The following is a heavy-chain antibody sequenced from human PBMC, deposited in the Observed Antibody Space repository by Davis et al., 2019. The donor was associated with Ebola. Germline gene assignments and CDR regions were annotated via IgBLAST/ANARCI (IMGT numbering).Heavy chain of an antibody. CDR2: IYSGGST. V-gene: IGHV3-66*01. CDR1: GFTVSSNY. Sequence: GGSLRLSCAASGFTVSSNYMSWVRQAPGKGLAWVSVIYSGGSTYYADSVKGRFTISRDNSKNTLYLQMNSLRAEDTAVYYCARAIYSSGWYLGWGQGTLVTVSS. J-gene: IGHJ4*02. D-gene: IGHD6-19*01. CDR3: ARAIYSSGWYLG.